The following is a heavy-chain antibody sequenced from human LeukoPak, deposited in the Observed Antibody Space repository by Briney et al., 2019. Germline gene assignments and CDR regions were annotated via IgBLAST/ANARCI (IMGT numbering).Heavy chain of an antibody. Sequence: ASVKVSCKASGYMFAVFGITWVRQAPGQGLEWMGSIRVHNGDTNYAQKFQGRLTMTTDTSATTAYMELRSLKSDDTAVYYCARDRYDVGVAFDFWGQGTIVTVSS. CDR1: GYMFAVFG. V-gene: IGHV1-18*01. CDR3: ARDRYDVGVAFDF. CDR2: IRVHNGDT. J-gene: IGHJ3*01. D-gene: IGHD3-9*01.